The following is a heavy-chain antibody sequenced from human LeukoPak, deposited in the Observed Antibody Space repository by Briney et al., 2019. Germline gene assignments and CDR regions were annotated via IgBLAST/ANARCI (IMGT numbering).Heavy chain of an antibody. CDR3: AREYYYDSSGYYRDDAFDI. V-gene: IGHV1-2*02. Sequence: GASVTVSCKASGYTFTGYYMHWVRQAPGQGLEWMGWINPNSGGTNYAQKFQGRVTMTRDTSISTAYMELSRLRSDDTAVYYCAREYYYDSSGYYRDDAFDIWGQGTMVTVSS. D-gene: IGHD3-22*01. J-gene: IGHJ3*02. CDR1: GYTFTGYY. CDR2: INPNSGGT.